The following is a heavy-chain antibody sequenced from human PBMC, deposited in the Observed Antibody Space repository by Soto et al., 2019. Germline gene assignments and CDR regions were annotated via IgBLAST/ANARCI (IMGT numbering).Heavy chain of an antibody. J-gene: IGHJ6*02. CDR2: IVVGSGNT. CDR3: AAFGAQQLVPLGKDYHYYGMDV. Sequence: SVKLSCKASGFTFTSSAVQWVRQARGQRLEWIGWIVVGSGNTNYAQKFQERVTITRDMSTSTAYMELSSLRSEDTAVYYCAAFGAQQLVPLGKDYHYYGMDVSGPGTTGTVSS. CDR1: GFTFTSSA. V-gene: IGHV1-58*01. D-gene: IGHD6-13*01.